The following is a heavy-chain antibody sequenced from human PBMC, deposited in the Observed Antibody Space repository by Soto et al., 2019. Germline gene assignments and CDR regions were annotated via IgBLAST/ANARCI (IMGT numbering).Heavy chain of an antibody. CDR3: ARTPLQVYNWFDP. V-gene: IGHV4-30-2*01. D-gene: IGHD2-8*01. Sequence: NPSETLSLTCAVSGGSISSGGYSWSWIRQPPGKGLEWIGYIYHSGSTYYNPSLKSRVTISVDRSKNQFSLKLSSVTAADTAVYYCARTPLQVYNWFDPWGQGTLVTVSS. CDR2: IYHSGST. CDR1: GGSISSGGYS. J-gene: IGHJ5*02.